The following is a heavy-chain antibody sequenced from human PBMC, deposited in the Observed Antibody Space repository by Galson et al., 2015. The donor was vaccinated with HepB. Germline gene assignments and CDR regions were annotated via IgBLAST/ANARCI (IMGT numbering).Heavy chain of an antibody. Sequence: ETLSLTCAVSGASISTDKWWTWVRQPPGKGLEWIGEIHHTKGTYYDPSLKSRVLLSVDKTKNQFSLHLNSVVAADTAVYYCVRGGQWVFDFWGQGSLVTVSS. CDR3: VRGGQWVFDF. J-gene: IGHJ4*02. D-gene: IGHD2-15*01. CDR2: IHHTKGT. V-gene: IGHV4-4*02. CDR1: GASISTDKW.